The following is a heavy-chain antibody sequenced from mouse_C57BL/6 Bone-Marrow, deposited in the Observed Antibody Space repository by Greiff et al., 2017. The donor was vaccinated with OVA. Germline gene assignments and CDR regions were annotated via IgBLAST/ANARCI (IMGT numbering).Heavy chain of an antibody. V-gene: IGHV2-5*01. CDR1: GFSLTSYG. D-gene: IGHD2-14*01. Sequence: VKLMESGPGLVQPSQSLSITCTVSGFSLTSYGVHWVRQSPGKGLEWLGVIWRGGSTDYNAAFMSRLSITKDNSKSQVFFKMNSLQADDTAIYYCAKNRFHWYFDVWGTGTTVTVSS. J-gene: IGHJ1*03. CDR3: AKNRFHWYFDV. CDR2: IWRGGST.